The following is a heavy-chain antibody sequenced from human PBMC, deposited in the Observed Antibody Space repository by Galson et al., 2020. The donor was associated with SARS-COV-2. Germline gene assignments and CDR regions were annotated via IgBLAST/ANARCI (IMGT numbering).Heavy chain of an antibody. CDR3: AQGNTESSGYWGLVAS. Sequence: GESLKISCAASEFTFSNYAMNWVRQAPGKGLEWVSAISSSATNTYYADSVKGRFTISRDNSKNTLDLQMNSLRVEDTAVYYCAQGNTESSGYWGLVASWGQGTLVTVSS. CDR2: ISSSATNT. D-gene: IGHD3-22*01. V-gene: IGHV3-23*01. J-gene: IGHJ5*02. CDR1: EFTFSNYA.